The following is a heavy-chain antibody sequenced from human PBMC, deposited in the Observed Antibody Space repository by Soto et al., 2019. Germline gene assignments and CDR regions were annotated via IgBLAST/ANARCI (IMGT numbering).Heavy chain of an antibody. D-gene: IGHD3-16*02. CDR3: ARDHPYDYVWGSYL. CDR2: ISGTSSSI. CDR1: GFTFSSYR. J-gene: IGHJ4*02. Sequence: KPGGSLRLSCAASGFTFSSYRMNWVRQAPGKGLEWVSSISGTSSSIYYADSVKGRFTISRDNARNSLYLQMNSLRAEDTAVYYCARDHPYDYVWGSYLRGQGTLVTVSS. V-gene: IGHV3-21*04.